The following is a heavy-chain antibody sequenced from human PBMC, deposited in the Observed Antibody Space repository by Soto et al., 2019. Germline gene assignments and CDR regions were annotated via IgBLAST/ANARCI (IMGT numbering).Heavy chain of an antibody. J-gene: IGHJ4*02. Sequence: QVQLVESGGGVVQPGRSLRLSCAASGFTFSSYAMHRVRQAPGKGLEWVAVISYDGSNKYYADSVKGRFTISRDNSKNTLYLQMNSLRAEDTAVYYCAREIYCSSTSCYGGFDYWGQGTLVTVSS. CDR3: AREIYCSSTSCYGGFDY. D-gene: IGHD2-2*01. CDR2: ISYDGSNK. CDR1: GFTFSSYA. V-gene: IGHV3-30-3*01.